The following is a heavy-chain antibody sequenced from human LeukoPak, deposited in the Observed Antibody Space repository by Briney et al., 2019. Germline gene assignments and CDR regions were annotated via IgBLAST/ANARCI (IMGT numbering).Heavy chain of an antibody. Sequence: MTGGSLRLSCAASGFTFSSYSMNWVRQAPGKGLEWVSSISSSSSYIYYADSVKGRFTISRDNAKNSLYLQMNSLRAEDTAVYYCAREPPYSSSWGDYYYYYYMDVWGKGTTVTVSS. V-gene: IGHV3-21*01. CDR3: AREPPYSSSWGDYYYYYYMDV. CDR1: GFTFSSYS. J-gene: IGHJ6*03. D-gene: IGHD6-6*01. CDR2: ISSSSSYI.